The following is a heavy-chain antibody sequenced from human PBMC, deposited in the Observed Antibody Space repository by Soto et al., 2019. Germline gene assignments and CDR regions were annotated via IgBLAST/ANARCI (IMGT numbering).Heavy chain of an antibody. CDR3: AREGMGFGY. CDR1: GLAVSSYY. D-gene: IGHD1-26*01. Sequence: TGGSLRLSCAASGLAVSSYYMSWVRQAPGKGLEWVSVVYSTGSTYYADSVKGRFTISRDISKNMIYLQMDSLRAEDTAVYYCAREGMGFGYWGQGTLVTVSS. V-gene: IGHV3-53*01. J-gene: IGHJ4*02. CDR2: VYSTGST.